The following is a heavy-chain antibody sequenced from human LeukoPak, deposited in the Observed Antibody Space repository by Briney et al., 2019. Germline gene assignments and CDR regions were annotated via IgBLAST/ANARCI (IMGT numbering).Heavy chain of an antibody. CDR2: ISVSGGTI. V-gene: IGHV3-48*03. CDR1: GFPFSAYE. D-gene: IGHD3-10*02. Sequence: GGSLTLSYAASGFPFSAYEMNWVRQAPGKGLEWVSYISVSGGTIYYADSVKGRFTIFRDNAKNSLYLQMNSLRAEDTAVYYCAELGITMIGGVWGKGTTVTISS. J-gene: IGHJ6*04. CDR3: AELGITMIGGV.